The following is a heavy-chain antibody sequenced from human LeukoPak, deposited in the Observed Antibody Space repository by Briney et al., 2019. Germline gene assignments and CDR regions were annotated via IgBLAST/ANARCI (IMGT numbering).Heavy chain of an antibody. D-gene: IGHD6-19*01. V-gene: IGHV3-74*01. Sequence: PGGSLRLSCAAFGFTFSSYRMHWVRQAPGKGLVWVSRINSDGSSRHYANSVKGRFTISRDNSKSTLYLQMNSLRAEDTAVYFCAKGSKAVLFTRDHYMDVWGKGTTVTISS. CDR3: AKGSKAVLFTRDHYMDV. CDR1: GFTFSSYR. CDR2: INSDGSSR. J-gene: IGHJ6*03.